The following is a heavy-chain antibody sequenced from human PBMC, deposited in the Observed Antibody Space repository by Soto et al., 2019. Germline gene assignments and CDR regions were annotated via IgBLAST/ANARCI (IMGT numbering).Heavy chain of an antibody. CDR3: AKKRGATGNWSFDV. D-gene: IGHD1-26*01. J-gene: IGHJ2*01. V-gene: IGHV3-23*01. Sequence: EVQVLESGGGLVQPGGSLRLSCAASGFTFSSYAMSWVRQAPGKGLEWVSAISGSGDSTRYADSVQGRFTISRDTSKHTLYLQMNSLRAEDTAVYYCAKKRGATGNWSFDVWGRGTLVTVSS. CDR1: GFTFSSYA. CDR2: ISGSGDST.